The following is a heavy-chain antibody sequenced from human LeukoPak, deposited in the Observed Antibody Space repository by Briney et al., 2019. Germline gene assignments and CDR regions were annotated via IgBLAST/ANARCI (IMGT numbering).Heavy chain of an antibody. CDR2: IYPGDSDT. V-gene: IGHV5-51*01. Sequence: GESLKISCKGSGYSFTSNWIGWVRQMPGKGLEWMGIIYPGDSDTRYSPSFQGQVTISADKSISTAYLQWSSLKASDTAIYYCARHTITFGGVIVPPDYWGQGTLVTVSS. J-gene: IGHJ4*02. CDR3: ARHTITFGGVIVPPDY. CDR1: GYSFTSNW. D-gene: IGHD3-16*02.